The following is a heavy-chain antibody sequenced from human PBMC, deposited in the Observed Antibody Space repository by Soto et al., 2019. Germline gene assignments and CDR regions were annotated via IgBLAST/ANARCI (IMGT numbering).Heavy chain of an antibody. Sequence: EVQLVESGGGLVQPGRSLRLSCAASGFTFDDYAMHWVRQAPGKGLEWVSGISCNSGSIGYADSVKGRFTISRDNAKNSLYLQMNSLRAEYTDLYYCAKDMRYSYGPDAFDIWGQGTMVTVSS. V-gene: IGHV3-9*01. CDR2: ISCNSGSI. J-gene: IGHJ3*02. CDR1: GFTFDDYA. CDR3: AKDMRYSYGPDAFDI. D-gene: IGHD5-18*01.